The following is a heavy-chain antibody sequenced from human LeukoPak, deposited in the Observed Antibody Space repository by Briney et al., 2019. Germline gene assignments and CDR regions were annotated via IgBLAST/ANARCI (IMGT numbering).Heavy chain of an antibody. CDR1: GFTFSSYG. CDR3: AKDVQRITMVRGVIITPDY. D-gene: IGHD3-10*01. J-gene: IGHJ4*02. CDR2: ISYDGSNK. V-gene: IGHV3-30*18. Sequence: GGSLRLSCAASGFTFSSYGMHWVRQAPGKGLEWVAVISYDGSNKYYADSVKGRFTISRDNSKNTLYLQMNSLRAEDTAVYYRAKDVQRITMVRGVIITPDYWGQGALVTVSS.